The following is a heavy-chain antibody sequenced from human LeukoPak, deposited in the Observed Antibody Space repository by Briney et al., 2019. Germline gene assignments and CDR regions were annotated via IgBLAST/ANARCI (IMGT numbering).Heavy chain of an antibody. CDR1: GYTFTSYY. V-gene: IGHV1-46*01. CDR3: AREPETYSSGWSGFDY. CDR2: INPSGGST. Sequence: GSSVKVSCKASGYTFTSYYMHWVRQAPGQGLEWMGIINPSGGSTSYAQKFQGRVTMTRDTSTSTVYMELSSLRSEDTAVYYCAREPETYSSGWSGFDYWGQGTLVTVSS. J-gene: IGHJ4*02. D-gene: IGHD6-19*01.